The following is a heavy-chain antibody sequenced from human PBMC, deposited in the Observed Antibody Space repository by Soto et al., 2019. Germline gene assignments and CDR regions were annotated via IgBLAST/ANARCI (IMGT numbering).Heavy chain of an antibody. CDR3: AREPYDFWSGYYKGGIDY. Sequence: QVQLVQSGAEVKKPGASVKVSCKASGYTFTSYGISWVRQAPGQGLEWMGWISAYNGNTNYAQKLQGRVTMTTDTSTSTAYMELRSLRSDDTAVYYCAREPYDFWSGYYKGGIDYWGQGTLVTVSS. D-gene: IGHD3-3*01. V-gene: IGHV1-18*01. J-gene: IGHJ4*02. CDR1: GYTFTSYG. CDR2: ISAYNGNT.